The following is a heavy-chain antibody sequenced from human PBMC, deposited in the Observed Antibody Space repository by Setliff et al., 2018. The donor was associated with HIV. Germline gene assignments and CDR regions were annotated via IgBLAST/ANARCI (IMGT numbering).Heavy chain of an antibody. CDR2: IDSGGDT. J-gene: IGHJ4*02. D-gene: IGHD1-26*01. CDR1: GFTFSTYA. CDR3: ARHPTGSYANFDY. V-gene: IGHV3-23*01. Sequence: GGSLRLSCAASGFTFSTYAMAWVRQAPGKGLEWVSSIDSGGDTYYPGSVKGRFTISRDISKNTLYLQMNGLRDEDTAVYYCARHPTGSYANFDYWGQGTLVTVSS.